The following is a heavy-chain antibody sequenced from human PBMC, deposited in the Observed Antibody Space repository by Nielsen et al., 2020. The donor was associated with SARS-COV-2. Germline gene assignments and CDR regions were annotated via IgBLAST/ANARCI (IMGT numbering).Heavy chain of an antibody. Sequence: WIRQPPGKGLEWVGRIKSKTDGGTTDYAAPVKGRFTISRDDSKNTLYLQMNSLKTEDTAVYYCTTGLVTIFGVVTPRPAPGDGMDVWGQGTTVTVSS. CDR2: IKSKTDGGTT. D-gene: IGHD3-3*01. J-gene: IGHJ6*02. CDR3: TTGLVTIFGVVTPRPAPGDGMDV. V-gene: IGHV3-15*01.